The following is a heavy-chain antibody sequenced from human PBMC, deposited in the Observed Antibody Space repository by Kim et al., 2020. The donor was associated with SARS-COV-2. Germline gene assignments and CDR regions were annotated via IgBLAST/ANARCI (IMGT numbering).Heavy chain of an antibody. D-gene: IGHD4-17*01. CDR3: ARHDYGGKRTLDY. CDR2: IYYSGST. J-gene: IGHJ4*02. CDR1: GGSISSSSYY. V-gene: IGHV4-39*01. Sequence: SETLSLTCTVPGGSISSSSYYWGWIRQPPGKGLEWIGSIYYSGSTYYNPSLKSRVTISVDTSKNQFSLKLSSVTAADTAVYYCARHDYGGKRTLDYWGQG.